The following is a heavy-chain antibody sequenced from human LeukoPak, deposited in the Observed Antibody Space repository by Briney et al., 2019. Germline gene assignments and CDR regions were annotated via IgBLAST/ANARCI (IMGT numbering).Heavy chain of an antibody. J-gene: IGHJ4*02. CDR2: IISSSTFI. CDR1: GFTFRSYT. CDR3: ARGQAAANILYYFDY. Sequence: GGSLRLSCAASGFTFRSYTMSWVRQAPGKGLEWVASIISSSTFIYYADSLKGRFTISRDNAQNSLYLQMNSLRAEDTAVYYCARGQAAANILYYFDYWGQGTLVTVSS. V-gene: IGHV3-21*01. D-gene: IGHD6-13*01.